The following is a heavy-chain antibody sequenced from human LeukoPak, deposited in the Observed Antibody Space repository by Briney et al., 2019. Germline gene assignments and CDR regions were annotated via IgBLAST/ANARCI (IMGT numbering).Heavy chain of an antibody. J-gene: IGHJ4*02. D-gene: IGHD6-19*01. V-gene: IGHV1-18*01. CDR3: ARGAPIAVAGFPPDY. Sequence: GASVKVSCKASGSTFNSYGISWVRQAPGQGLEWMGWISAYNGNTNYAQKLQGRVTVTTDTSTSTAYMGLRSLRSDDTAVYYCARGAPIAVAGFPPDYWGQGTLVTVSS. CDR1: GSTFNSYG. CDR2: ISAYNGNT.